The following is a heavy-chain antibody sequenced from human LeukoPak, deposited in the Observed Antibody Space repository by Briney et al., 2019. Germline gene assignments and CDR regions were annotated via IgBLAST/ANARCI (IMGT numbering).Heavy chain of an antibody. V-gene: IGHV4-4*02. J-gene: IGHJ4*02. CDR1: GGSISSSNW. CDR3: ALGGY. CDR2: IYYSGST. Sequence: SGTLSLTCAVSGGSISSSNWWSWVRQPPGKGLEWIGYIYYSGSTYYNPSLKSRVTISVDTSKNQFSLKLSSVTAADTAVYYCALGGYWGQGTLVTVSS.